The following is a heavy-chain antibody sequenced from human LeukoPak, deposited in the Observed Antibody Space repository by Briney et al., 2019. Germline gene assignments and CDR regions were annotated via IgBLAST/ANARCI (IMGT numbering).Heavy chain of an antibody. CDR3: TRGSYDVLTGFSTLGKY. V-gene: IGHV4-39*01. D-gene: IGHD3-9*01. CDR1: GGSISGSSYY. CDR2: IYYSGTT. J-gene: IGHJ4*02. Sequence: PSETLSLTCTVSGGSISGSSYYWGWIRQPPGKGLEWIGNIYYSGTTYYNPSLKSRLTISVDTSQGQFSLRLSSVTAADTALYYCTRGSYDVLTGFSTLGKYWGQGILVIVSS.